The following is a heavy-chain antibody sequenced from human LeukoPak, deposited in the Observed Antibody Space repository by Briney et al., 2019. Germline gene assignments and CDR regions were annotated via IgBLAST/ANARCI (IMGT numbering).Heavy chain of an antibody. J-gene: IGHJ6*02. V-gene: IGHV3-48*01. CDR1: GFTFSSYS. CDR2: ISSSSSTI. D-gene: IGHD6-13*01. Sequence: GGSLRLSCAASGFTFSSYSMNRVRQAPGKGLEWVSYISSSSSTIYYADSVKGQFTISRDNAKNSLYLQMNSLRAEDTAVYYCARASHSSSLYYYGMDVWGQGTTVTVSS. CDR3: ARASHSSSLYYYGMDV.